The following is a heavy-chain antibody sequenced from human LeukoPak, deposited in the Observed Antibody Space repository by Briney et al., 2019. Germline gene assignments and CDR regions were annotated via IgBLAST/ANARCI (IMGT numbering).Heavy chain of an antibody. CDR1: GGSISSYY. J-gene: IGHJ2*01. CDR2: SGST. CDR3: ARVNRGGIGAYWYFDL. V-gene: IGHV4-59*12. D-gene: IGHD3-10*01. Sequence: SETLSLTCTVSGGSISSYYWSWIWQPPGKGLEWIGYSGSTNYNPSLKSRVTISVDTSKNQFSLKLSSVTAEDTAVYYCARVNRGGIGAYWYFDLWGRGTLVTVSS.